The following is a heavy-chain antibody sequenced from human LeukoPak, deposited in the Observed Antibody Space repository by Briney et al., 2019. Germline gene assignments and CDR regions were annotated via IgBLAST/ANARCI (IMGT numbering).Heavy chain of an antibody. Sequence: SETLSLTCTVSGDSISTNNYYWGWIRQPPGKGLEWIGNIYYSGSTYYNPSLKSRFNISVDTSKNQFSLKLSSVTAADTAVYYCARDVTFAYYYYMDVWGKGTTVTVSS. J-gene: IGHJ6*03. CDR1: GDSISTNNYY. V-gene: IGHV4-39*07. CDR3: ARDVTFAYYYYMDV. D-gene: IGHD2/OR15-2a*01. CDR2: IYYSGST.